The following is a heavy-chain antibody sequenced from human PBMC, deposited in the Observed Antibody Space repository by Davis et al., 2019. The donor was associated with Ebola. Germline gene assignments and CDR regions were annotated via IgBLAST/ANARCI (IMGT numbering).Heavy chain of an antibody. CDR3: ARDMGGWYITLDY. CDR1: GYTFSSYI. CDR2: IHTYTGKP. Sequence: ASVQVSCKASGYTFSSYIMNWVRQAPGQGLEWMGWIHTYTGKPTYAPGFTGRFVFSLDTSVNTAYLEISSLKAEDTAVYYCARDMGGWYITLDYWGPGTLVTVSS. J-gene: IGHJ4*02. D-gene: IGHD6-19*01. V-gene: IGHV7-4-1*02.